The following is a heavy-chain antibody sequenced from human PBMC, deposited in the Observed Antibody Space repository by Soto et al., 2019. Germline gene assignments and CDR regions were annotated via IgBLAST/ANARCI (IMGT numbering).Heavy chain of an antibody. V-gene: IGHV1-18*01. CDR3: ARGDSIVGADV. D-gene: IGHD1-26*01. CDR1: GYTFPSYG. J-gene: IGHJ4*02. CDR2: ISAYNGNT. Sequence: ASVKVSCKASGYTFPSYGISWVRQAPGQGLELMGWISAYNGNTNSAQKLQGRVTMTTDTSTSTAYMELRSLRSDDTAVYYCARGDSIVGADVGGQGTLVTVSS.